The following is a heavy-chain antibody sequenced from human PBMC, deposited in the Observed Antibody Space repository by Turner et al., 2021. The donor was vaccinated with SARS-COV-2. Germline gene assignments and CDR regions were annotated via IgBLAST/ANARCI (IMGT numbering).Heavy chain of an antibody. Sequence: QLQLQESGPGLVKPSETLSLTRSVPGGSISSSSYYWGWIRQPPGKGPEWIGSVYYRGNTYYNPSLESRVTISVDTSNNQFSLKLNSVTAADTAVYYCARVKSTVTTYYYYYMDVWGKGTTVTVSS. CDR2: VYYRGNT. CDR1: GGSISSSSYY. D-gene: IGHD4-4*01. J-gene: IGHJ6*03. CDR3: ARVKSTVTTYYYYYMDV. V-gene: IGHV4-39*01.